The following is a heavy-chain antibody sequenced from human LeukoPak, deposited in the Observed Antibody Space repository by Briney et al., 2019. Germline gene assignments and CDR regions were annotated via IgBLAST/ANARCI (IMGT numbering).Heavy chain of an antibody. CDR1: GYSFTSYW. CDR3: ARLMVRGVIAHAFDI. Sequence: GESLKISCKGSGYSFTSYWIGWVRQMPGKGLEWMGIIYPGDSDTRYSPSFQGRVTISADKSISTAYLQWSSLKASDTAMYYCARLMVRGVIAHAFDIWGQGTMVTVSS. D-gene: IGHD3-10*01. V-gene: IGHV5-51*01. J-gene: IGHJ3*02. CDR2: IYPGDSDT.